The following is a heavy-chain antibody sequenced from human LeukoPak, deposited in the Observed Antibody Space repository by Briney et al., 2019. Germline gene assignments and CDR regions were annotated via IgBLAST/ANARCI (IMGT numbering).Heavy chain of an antibody. CDR3: AIGGDSTTSCYRCFDY. CDR2: IYPDDSDT. Sequence: GESLKISCKGSGYRFTNYWIGWVRQMPGKGLEWMGLIYPDDSDTRYNPSFQGQVTISADKSISTAYLQWSSLKASDTAMYYCAIGGDSTTSCYRCFDYWGQGTLVTVSS. CDR1: GYRFTNYW. J-gene: IGHJ4*02. D-gene: IGHD2-2*02. V-gene: IGHV5-51*01.